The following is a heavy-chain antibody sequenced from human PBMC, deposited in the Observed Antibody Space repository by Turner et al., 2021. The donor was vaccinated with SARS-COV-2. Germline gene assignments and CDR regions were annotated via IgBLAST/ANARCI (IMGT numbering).Heavy chain of an antibody. J-gene: IGHJ3*01. V-gene: IGHV1-2*02. CDR1: GYSFSGYN. CDR3: ARLAPDSSGYLYDGAFDV. CDR2: LKPGYDDT. Sequence: QVQLVQSAPDVKKPGASVRVSCKASGYSFSGYNIHWVRQAPGQGVEGMGWLKPGYDDTDYAQKFQGRLTMTRDTSIRTAYMDLTRLKTDDTDIYYVARLAPDSSGYLYDGAFDVWGQGTRVTVSS. D-gene: IGHD3-22*01.